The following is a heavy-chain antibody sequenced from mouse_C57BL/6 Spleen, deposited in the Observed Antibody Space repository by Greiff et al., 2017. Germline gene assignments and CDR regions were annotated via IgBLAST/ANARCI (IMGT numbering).Heavy chain of an antibody. CDR2: QSYDGSN. CDR3: AREKHGDY. Sequence: EVKLMESGPGLVKPSQSLSLTCSVTGYSITSGYYWNWLRQFPGNKLEWMGYQSYDGSNNYNPSLKNRISITRYTSKNQVILKLNSVTTEDTATYYCAREKHGDYWGQGTTRTVSS. CDR1: GYSITSGYY. J-gene: IGHJ2*01. V-gene: IGHV3-6*01.